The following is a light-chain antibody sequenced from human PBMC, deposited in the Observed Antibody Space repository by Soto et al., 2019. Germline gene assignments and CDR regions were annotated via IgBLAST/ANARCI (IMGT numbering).Light chain of an antibody. V-gene: IGKV1-33*01. CDR2: GAS. Sequence: DIQMTQSPSSLSASVGDRVTITCQASQDITNYLNWYQQKPGKAPNLLIYGASNLETGVPSRFSGSGSGTDFTFTISSLQAKDIGTYFCQQYDSVFTFGQGTRLEIK. CDR3: QQYDSVFT. J-gene: IGKJ5*01. CDR1: QDITNY.